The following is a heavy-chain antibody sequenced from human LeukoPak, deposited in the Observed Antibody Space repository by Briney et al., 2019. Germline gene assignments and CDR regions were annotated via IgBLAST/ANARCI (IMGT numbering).Heavy chain of an antibody. V-gene: IGHV1-18*01. CDR2: ISGYNGNT. D-gene: IGHD3-3*01. CDR3: ARADFWSGYPRGYYYMDV. CDR1: DYSFHRYG. J-gene: IGHJ6*03. Sequence: GASVTVSCTASDYSFHRYGINWVRQSPGQGLEWMGWISGYNGNTNYAQTFQGRVTMTTDTSTNTAYMELRSLRSDDTAVYYCARADFWSGYPRGYYYMDVWGNGTTVIVSS.